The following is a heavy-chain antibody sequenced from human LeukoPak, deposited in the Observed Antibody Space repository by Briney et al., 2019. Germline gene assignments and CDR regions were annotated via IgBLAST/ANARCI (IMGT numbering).Heavy chain of an antibody. D-gene: IGHD2-15*01. CDR2: MSWNPGSM. Sequence: GGSLRLSCVTSGFTFDDFAMHRVRQAPGKGLEWVSSMSWNPGSMDYADSVRGRFTISRDKAKNSLYLQMNSLRAEDTAVYYCAKDPPKVVAASYWGQGTLVTVSS. CDR1: GFTFDDFA. J-gene: IGHJ4*02. V-gene: IGHV3-9*01. CDR3: AKDPPKVVAASY.